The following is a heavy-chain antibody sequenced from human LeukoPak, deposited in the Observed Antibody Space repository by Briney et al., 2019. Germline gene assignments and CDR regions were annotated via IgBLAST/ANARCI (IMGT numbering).Heavy chain of an antibody. J-gene: IGHJ4*02. CDR3: ARDNARFGDIVATEFDY. CDR1: GFTFSSYS. Sequence: PGGSLRLSCAASGFTFSSYSMNWVRQAPGKGLEWVSSISSSSSYIYYADSVKGRFTISRDNAKNSLYLQMNSLRAEDTAVYYCARDNARFGDIVATEFDYWGQGTLVTVSS. CDR2: ISSSSSYI. V-gene: IGHV3-21*01. D-gene: IGHD5-12*01.